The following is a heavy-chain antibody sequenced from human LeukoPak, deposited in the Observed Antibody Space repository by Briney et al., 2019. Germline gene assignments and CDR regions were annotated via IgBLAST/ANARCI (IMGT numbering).Heavy chain of an antibody. J-gene: IGHJ4*02. CDR1: GYTFTSYY. V-gene: IGHV1-46*01. CDR2: INPRGGST. D-gene: IGHD6-6*01. CDR3: ARDCREYSSSSMFDY. Sequence: ASVKVSCKASGYTFTSYYMHWVRQAPGQGLEWMGIINPRGGSTSYAQKFQGRVTMTRDTSTSTVYMELSSLRSEDTAVYYCARDCREYSSSSMFDYWGQGTLVTVSS.